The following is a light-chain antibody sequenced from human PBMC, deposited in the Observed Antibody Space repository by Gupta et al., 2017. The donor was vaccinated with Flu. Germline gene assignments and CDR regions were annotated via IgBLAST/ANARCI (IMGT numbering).Light chain of an antibody. CDR2: WAS. Sequence: DIVMTQSPDSLAVSLGERATINCKSSQSVLYSSNNKNYLAWYQQKPGQPPKLLIYWASTRESGVPDRFSGRGSGTDFTLTISSLQAEDVAVYYCQQYDSTPQTFGQGTKVEIK. V-gene: IGKV4-1*01. CDR3: QQYDSTPQT. CDR1: QSVLYSSNNKNY. J-gene: IGKJ1*01.